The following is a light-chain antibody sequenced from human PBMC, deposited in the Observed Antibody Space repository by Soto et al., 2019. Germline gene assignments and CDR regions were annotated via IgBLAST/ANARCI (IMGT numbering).Light chain of an antibody. CDR2: AAT. V-gene: IGKV1-39*01. Sequence: DIQLTQSPSSLSASVGDRVNITCRASQNICTYLNWYQQKPGKAPTLLIYAATTLQSGVPSTFSGSASGTDFSLTISSLQPGDVATYYCQQSYSTLYTFGQGTKLEIK. CDR1: QNICTY. J-gene: IGKJ2*01. CDR3: QQSYSTLYT.